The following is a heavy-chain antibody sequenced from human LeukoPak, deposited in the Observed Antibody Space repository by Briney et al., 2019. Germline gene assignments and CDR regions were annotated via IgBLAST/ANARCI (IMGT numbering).Heavy chain of an antibody. CDR1: GYTFTSYG. CDR2: ISAYNGNT. J-gene: IGHJ3*02. V-gene: IGHV1-18*01. Sequence: ASVKVSCKASGYTFTSYGISWVRQAPGQGLEWMGWISAYNGNTNYAQKLQGRVTMTTDTSTSTAYMELRSLRSDDTAVYYCARDSLYYDFWSGYQYDAFDIWGQGTMVTVSS. CDR3: ARDSLYYDFWSGYQYDAFDI. D-gene: IGHD3-3*01.